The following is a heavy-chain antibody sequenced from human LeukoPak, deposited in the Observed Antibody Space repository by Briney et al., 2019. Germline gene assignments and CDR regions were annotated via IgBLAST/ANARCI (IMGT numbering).Heavy chain of an antibody. CDR1: GFTFSSHW. CDR3: SNKRDY. Sequence: GGSLRLSCTASGFTFSSHWMTWVRQAPGKGLEWVANTNEGGSGQNYVGSVKGRFTVSRDNAKNSLYLQMNSLRVEDTAIYYCSNKRDYWGQGTLVTVSS. J-gene: IGHJ4*02. V-gene: IGHV3-7*01. CDR2: TNEGGSGQ.